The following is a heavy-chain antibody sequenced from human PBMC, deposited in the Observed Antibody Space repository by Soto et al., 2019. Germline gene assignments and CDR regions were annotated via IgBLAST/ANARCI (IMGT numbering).Heavy chain of an antibody. CDR1: GFTFSSYA. J-gene: IGHJ6*02. D-gene: IGHD3-22*01. Sequence: QPGGSLRLSCAASGFTFSSYAMHWVRQAPGKGLEWVAVISYDGSNKYYADSVKGRFTISRDNSKNTLYLQMNSLRAKDTAVYYCARDSSGSYYYYGMDVWGQGTTVTVSS. CDR3: ARDSSGSYYYYGMDV. CDR2: ISYDGSNK. V-gene: IGHV3-30*14.